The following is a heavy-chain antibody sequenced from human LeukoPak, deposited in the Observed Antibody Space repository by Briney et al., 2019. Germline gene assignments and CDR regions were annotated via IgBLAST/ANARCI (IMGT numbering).Heavy chain of an antibody. J-gene: IGHJ6*02. CDR3: AKDPKPDPYIVGANTGYGMDV. Sequence: GGSLRLSCAASGFTFSSYAMSWVRQAPGKGLEWVSAISGSGGSTYYADSVKGRFTISRDNSKNTLYLQMNSLRAEDTAVYYCAKDPKPDPYIVGANTGYGMDVWGQGTTVTVSS. CDR1: GFTFSSYA. CDR2: ISGSGGST. V-gene: IGHV3-23*01. D-gene: IGHD1-26*01.